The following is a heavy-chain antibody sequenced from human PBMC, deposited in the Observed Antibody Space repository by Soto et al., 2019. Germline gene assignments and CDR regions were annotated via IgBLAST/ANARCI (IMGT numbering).Heavy chain of an antibody. CDR1: GGSFSGYY. CDR3: ARLRITIFGVVIKSGAFDI. D-gene: IGHD3-3*01. J-gene: IGHJ3*02. CDR2: INHSGST. V-gene: IGHV4-34*01. Sequence: LSLTCAVYGGSFSGYYWSWIRQPPGKGLEWIGEINHSGSTNYNPSLKSRVTISVDTSKNQFSLKLSSVTAADTAVYYCARLRITIFGVVIKSGAFDIWGQGTMVTVSS.